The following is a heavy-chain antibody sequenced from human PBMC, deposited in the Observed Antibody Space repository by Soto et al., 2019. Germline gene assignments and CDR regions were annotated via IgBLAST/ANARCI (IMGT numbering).Heavy chain of an antibody. CDR3: ARGPIGDAAMVTNYFDY. CDR2: LSFDGNNI. Sequence: PGGSLRLSCAASGFTFSNYAIHWFRQAPGKGLEWVAVLSFDGNNIHYADSVKGRFTVSRDNSKNTLFLQMNSLRPEDTALYYCARGPIGDAAMVTNYFDYWGQGTRVTVSS. D-gene: IGHD5-18*01. V-gene: IGHV3-30-3*01. J-gene: IGHJ4*02. CDR1: GFTFSNYA.